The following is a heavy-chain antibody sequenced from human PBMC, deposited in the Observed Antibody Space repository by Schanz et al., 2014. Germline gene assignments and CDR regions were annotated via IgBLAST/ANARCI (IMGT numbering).Heavy chain of an antibody. V-gene: IGHV1-18*01. CDR3: ARDRVSFVRGPLGVD. J-gene: IGHJ4*02. CDR2: ISGYNGDT. Sequence: QVQLVQSGGEVKKPGSSVKVSCKASGGTFSSSTLTWVRQAPGQGLEWMGWISGYNGDTNYAPKFQDRVTMTTDTSTGITSLELRNLKSDDTAVYYCARDRVSFVRGPLGVDWGQGTQVIVSS. D-gene: IGHD3-10*01. CDR1: GGTFSSST.